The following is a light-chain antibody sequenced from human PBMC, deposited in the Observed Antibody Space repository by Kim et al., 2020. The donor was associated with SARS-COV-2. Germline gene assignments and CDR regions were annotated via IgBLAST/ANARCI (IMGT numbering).Light chain of an antibody. CDR3: QQFKSYPYT. V-gene: IGKV1-9*01. CDR2: SAS. Sequence: ASVGYRVSITGRASQGLGSTFLAWYQQKPGKAPNLLIYSASILQSGVPSRFSGSGSGTDFTLTITSLQPEDFASYYCQQFKSYPYTFGQGTKLEI. J-gene: IGKJ2*01. CDR1: QGLGSTF.